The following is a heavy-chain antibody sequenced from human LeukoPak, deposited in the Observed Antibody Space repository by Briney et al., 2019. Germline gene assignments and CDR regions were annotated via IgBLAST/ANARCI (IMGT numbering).Heavy chain of an antibody. D-gene: IGHD2-15*01. V-gene: IGHV3-48*03. Sequence: PGGSLRLSCTASGFTFSIFEMNWVRQAPGKGLEWVADITNSGSTIDYADSVKGRFTISRDNARNSLYLQMSSLRAEDTAVYYCVRGGGPSYKYNAFDIWGQGTMVTVFS. J-gene: IGHJ3*02. CDR3: VRGGGPSYKYNAFDI. CDR1: GFTFSIFE. CDR2: ITNSGSTI.